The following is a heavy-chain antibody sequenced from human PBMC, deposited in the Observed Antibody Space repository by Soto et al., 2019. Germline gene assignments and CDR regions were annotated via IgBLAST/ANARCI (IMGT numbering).Heavy chain of an antibody. CDR3: AYGGSCDY. CDR2: ITSSSSYI. D-gene: IGHD1-26*01. V-gene: IGHV3-21*01. Sequence: GTLRLSCAAAGFTCSLYSMIWVRQAPGKGLEWVASITSSSSYIYYEDSLKGRFTISRDNAKNSLYLQMNSLRAEDTAVYYCAYGGSCDYWGQGTQVTVSS. J-gene: IGHJ4*02. CDR1: GFTCSLYS.